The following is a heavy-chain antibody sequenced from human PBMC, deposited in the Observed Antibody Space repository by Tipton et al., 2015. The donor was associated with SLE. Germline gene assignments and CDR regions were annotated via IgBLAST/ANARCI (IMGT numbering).Heavy chain of an antibody. Sequence: VQLVQSGAEVKKPGESLKISCKGSGYSFTSYWIGWVRQMPGKGLEWMGIIYPGDSDTRYSPSFQGQVPISADKSISTAYLQWGRWKASDTAMFFCARPRMAVAVGVDSFDIWGQGTMVPVSS. CDR3: ARPRMAVAVGVDSFDI. CDR2: IYPGDSDT. CDR1: GYSFTSYW. D-gene: IGHD6-19*01. V-gene: IGHV5-51*01. J-gene: IGHJ3*02.